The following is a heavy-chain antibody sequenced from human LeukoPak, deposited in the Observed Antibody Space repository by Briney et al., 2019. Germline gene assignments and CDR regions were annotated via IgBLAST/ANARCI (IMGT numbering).Heavy chain of an antibody. J-gene: IGHJ6*02. D-gene: IGHD3-10*01. CDR2: IKSKTDGGTT. CDR3: TTGPFDYYGSASYLANGMDV. Sequence: PGGSLRLSCAASGFTFSNAWMSWVRQAPGKGLEGVGRIKSKTDGGTTDYTAPVKGRFTISRDDSKHTLYLQMNSLKTEDTAVYYCTTGPFDYYGSASYLANGMDVWGQGTTVTVSS. CDR1: GFTFSNAW. V-gene: IGHV3-15*01.